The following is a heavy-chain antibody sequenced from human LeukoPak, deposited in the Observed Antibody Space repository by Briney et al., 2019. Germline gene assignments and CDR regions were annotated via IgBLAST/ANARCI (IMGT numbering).Heavy chain of an antibody. Sequence: GSLRLSCAASGFTFSSYWMSWVRQPPGKGLEWIGEINHSGSTNYNPSLKSRVTISVDTSKNQFSLKLSSVTAADTAVYYCARGTFRKRFDPWGQGTLVTVSS. CDR1: GFTFSSYW. CDR2: INHSGST. V-gene: IGHV4-34*01. CDR3: ARGTFRKRFDP. J-gene: IGHJ5*02.